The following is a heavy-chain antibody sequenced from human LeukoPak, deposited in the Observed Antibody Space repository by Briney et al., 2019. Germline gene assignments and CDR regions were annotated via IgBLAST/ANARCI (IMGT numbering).Heavy chain of an antibody. V-gene: IGHV4-59*01. D-gene: IGHD6-13*01. CDR2: IYYSGST. Sequence: PSETLSLTCTVSGGSISSYYWSWIRQPPGKGLEWVGYIYYSGSTNYNPSLKSRVTISVDTHKNQFSLKLSSVTAADTAVYYCARGKGAAAAEFFDYWGQGTMVTVSS. J-gene: IGHJ4*02. CDR1: GGSISSYY. CDR3: ARGKGAAAAEFFDY.